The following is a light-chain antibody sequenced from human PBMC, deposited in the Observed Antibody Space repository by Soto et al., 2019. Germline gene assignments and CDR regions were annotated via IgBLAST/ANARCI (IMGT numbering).Light chain of an antibody. Sequence: QSALTQPASVSGSPGQSITISCTGTSSDVGGYNYVSWYQQYPGKAPKLMIYEVSNRPSGVSNRFSGSKSGNTASLTISGLQAEDEADYYCSSFAGSSTFEVFGTGTKVTVL. V-gene: IGLV2-14*01. CDR1: SSDVGGYNY. CDR3: SSFAGSSTFEV. CDR2: EVS. J-gene: IGLJ1*01.